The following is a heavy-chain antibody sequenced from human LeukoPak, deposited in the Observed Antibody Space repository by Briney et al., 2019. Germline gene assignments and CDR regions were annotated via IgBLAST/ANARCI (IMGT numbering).Heavy chain of an antibody. Sequence: GGSLRLSCVASGFTFSTSAMTWVRQAPGKGLEWVSSISASGGSTYYADSVKGRLTISRDNSKNTLYLQMNSLRAEDTAVYYCAKDDYYGSGSYYAFYYYGMDVWGQGTTVTVSS. CDR1: GFTFSTSA. V-gene: IGHV3-23*01. CDR2: ISASGGST. D-gene: IGHD3-10*01. CDR3: AKDDYYGSGSYYAFYYYGMDV. J-gene: IGHJ6*02.